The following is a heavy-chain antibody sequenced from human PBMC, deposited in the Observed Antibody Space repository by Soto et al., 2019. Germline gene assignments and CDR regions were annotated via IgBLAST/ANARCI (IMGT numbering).Heavy chain of an antibody. CDR3: AHSRCGGDCLRSYSSHYYYGMDV. CDR2: IYWDDDK. Sequence: QITLKESGPTLVKPTQTLTLTCTFSGFSLSTGGVGVGWIRQPPGKALEWLALIYWDDDKRYSPSLMSRLTVTKETSKNQVGLTMTNMDPVDTATYYCAHSRCGGDCLRSYSSHYYYGMDVWGQGTTVTVSS. CDR1: GFSLSTGGVG. V-gene: IGHV2-5*02. D-gene: IGHD2-21*02. J-gene: IGHJ6*02.